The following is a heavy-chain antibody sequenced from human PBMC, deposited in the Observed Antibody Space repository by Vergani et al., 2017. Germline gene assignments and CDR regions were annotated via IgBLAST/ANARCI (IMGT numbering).Heavy chain of an antibody. J-gene: IGHJ4*02. CDR3: GRGSDNYN. CDR1: GFTLSSQA. D-gene: IGHD5-24*01. V-gene: IGHV3-23*01. Sequence: EVQLLQSEGAVVQPGGSLGLSCVASGFTLSSQAMSWVRQGLGQCLEWVSSIKITGDSTHYADSVKGRFTISRDNSKNTLYLQMNSLRVEDTAVYYCGRGSDNYNWGQGTLVTVSS. CDR2: IKITGDST.